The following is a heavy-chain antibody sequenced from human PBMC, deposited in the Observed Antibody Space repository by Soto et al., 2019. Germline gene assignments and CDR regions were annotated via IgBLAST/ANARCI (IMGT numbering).Heavy chain of an antibody. J-gene: IGHJ6*02. CDR1: GFTFSSYA. CDR2: ISYDGSNK. V-gene: IGHV3-30-3*01. D-gene: IGHD1-7*01. CDR3: ARDLAGTKRVLYYYGMDV. Sequence: GGSLRLSCAASGFTFSSYAMHWVRQAPGKGLEWVAVISYDGSNKYYADSVKGRFTISRDNSKNTLYLQMNSLRAEDTAVYYCARDLAGTKRVLYYYGMDVWGQGTTVTVSS.